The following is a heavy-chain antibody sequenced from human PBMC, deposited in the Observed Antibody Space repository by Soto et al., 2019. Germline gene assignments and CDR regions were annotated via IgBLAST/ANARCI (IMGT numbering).Heavy chain of an antibody. CDR1: GGSFSCYY. V-gene: IGHV4-34*01. CDR2: INHSGST. CDR3: ARTNCSSNSCYMGDFDY. J-gene: IGHJ4*02. D-gene: IGHD2-2*02. Sequence: SETLSLTCAVYGGSFSCYYWSWIRQPPGKGLEWIGEINHSGSTNYNPSLKSRVTISVDTSKNQFSLKLSSVTAADTAVYYCARTNCSSNSCYMGDFDYWGQGTLVTVSS.